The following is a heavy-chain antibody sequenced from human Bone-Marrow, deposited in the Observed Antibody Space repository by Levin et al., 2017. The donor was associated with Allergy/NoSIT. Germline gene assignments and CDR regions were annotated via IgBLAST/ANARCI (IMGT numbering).Heavy chain of an antibody. CDR3: VARLTGYPY. J-gene: IGHJ4*02. V-gene: IGHV3-72*01. CDR2: TQYKANSYST. D-gene: IGHD3-9*01. CDR1: GFTFSDHH. Sequence: PGGSLRLSCAASGFTFSDHHMDWVRQAPGKGLEWVGRTQYKANSYSTEYAASVRGRFTISRDDSKNSLYLQMNSLKSEDTAVYYCVARLTGYPYWGQGTLVTVSS.